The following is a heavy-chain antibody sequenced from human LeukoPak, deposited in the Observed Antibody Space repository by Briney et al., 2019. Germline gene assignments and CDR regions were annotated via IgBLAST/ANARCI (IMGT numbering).Heavy chain of an antibody. CDR3: ATDGYFEV. V-gene: IGHV4-38-2*02. J-gene: IGHJ2*01. Sequence: SETLSLTCTVSGYSISSGYYWGWIRQPPGKGLEWIGSIYYSGTTYYNPSLKSRVTISVDTSKNQFSLKLNSVTAADTAIFYCATDGYFEVWGRGTLVTVSS. CDR2: IYYSGTT. CDR1: GYSISSGYY.